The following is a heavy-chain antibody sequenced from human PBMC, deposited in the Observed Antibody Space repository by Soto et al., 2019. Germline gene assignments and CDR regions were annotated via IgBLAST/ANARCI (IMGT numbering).Heavy chain of an antibody. CDR3: ARDHGGYGTFDY. CDR2: ISSSGVT. J-gene: IGHJ4*02. CDR1: GYTFSSSA. Sequence: VRQVQSGPEVKKPEASVKVSCEASGYTFSSSAISWVRQAPGQGPEWMGWISSSGVTNYAQNFQGRVTLTVDSSTTTAYMEVRSLSSADTAIYYCARDHGGYGTFDYWGQGTLVTVSS. D-gene: IGHD5-12*01. V-gene: IGHV1-18*04.